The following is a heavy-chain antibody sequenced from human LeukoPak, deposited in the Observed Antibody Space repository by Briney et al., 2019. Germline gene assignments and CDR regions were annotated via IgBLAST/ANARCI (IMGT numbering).Heavy chain of an antibody. D-gene: IGHD6-13*01. V-gene: IGHV3-23*01. CDR1: GFTFSDYY. CDR3: AKDRPYSSSWYGTGDY. CDR2: ITGSGGDT. J-gene: IGHJ4*02. Sequence: GGSLRLSCAASGFTFSDYYMSWIRQAPGKGLEWVSSITGSGGDTYYADSVKGRFTISRDNSQNTLYLQMNSLRAEDTAIYYCAKDRPYSSSWYGTGDYWGQGTLVTVSS.